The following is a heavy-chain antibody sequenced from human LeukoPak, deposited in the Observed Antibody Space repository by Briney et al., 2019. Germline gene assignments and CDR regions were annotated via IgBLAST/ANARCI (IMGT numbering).Heavy chain of an antibody. CDR2: IYYTGST. CDR3: ARVRGVVSPLDY. D-gene: IGHD3-10*01. J-gene: IGHJ4*02. Sequence: SETLSLICTVSGGSISNYYWSWIRQPPGKGLEWIGYIYYTGSTNSNPSLRSRVTISVDTSKNQFSLKLSSVTAADTAVYYCARVRGVVSPLDYWGQGTLVTVSP. CDR1: GGSISNYY. V-gene: IGHV4-59*01.